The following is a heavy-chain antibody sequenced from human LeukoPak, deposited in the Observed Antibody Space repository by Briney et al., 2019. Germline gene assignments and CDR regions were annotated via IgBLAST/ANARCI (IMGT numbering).Heavy chain of an antibody. J-gene: IGHJ3*02. D-gene: IGHD3-22*01. CDR2: IYTSGST. CDR3: ARVKVVVDAFDI. V-gene: IGHV4-4*07. Sequence: SETLSLTCTVSGGSISSYYWSWIRQPAGKGLEWIGRIYTSGSTNYNPSLKSRVTMSVDMSKNQFSLKLSSVTAADTAVYYCARVKVVVDAFDIWGQGTMVTVSS. CDR1: GGSISSYY.